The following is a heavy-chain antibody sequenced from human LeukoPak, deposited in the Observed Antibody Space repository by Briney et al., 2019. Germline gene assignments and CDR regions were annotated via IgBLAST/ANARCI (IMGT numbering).Heavy chain of an antibody. D-gene: IGHD2-8*01. V-gene: IGHV3-53*01. CDR1: GFTVSSNY. CDR2: NYNGGST. CDR3: AKEQGRYYAKKGYYYYMDV. Sequence: GSLRLSCAASGFTVSSNYMSWVRQAPGKGLEWVPVNYNGGSTYYADSAKGRFTISRDNSKNTLYLQMNSLRAEDTAVYYCAKEQGRYYAKKGYYYYMDVWGKGTTVTISS. J-gene: IGHJ6*03.